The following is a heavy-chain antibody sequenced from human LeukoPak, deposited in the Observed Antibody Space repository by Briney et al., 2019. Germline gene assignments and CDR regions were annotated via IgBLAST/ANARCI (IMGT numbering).Heavy chain of an antibody. V-gene: IGHV4-31*03. CDR2: IYYSGST. CDR3: ARDRLSPPGFDP. J-gene: IGHJ5*02. Sequence: PSETLSLTCTVSGGSISSGGYYWSWIRQHPGKGLEWIGYIYYSGSTYYNASLKSRVTISVDTSKNQFSLKLSSVTAADTAVYYCARDRLSPPGFDPWGQGTLVTVSS. D-gene: IGHD5-12*01. CDR1: GGSISSGGYY.